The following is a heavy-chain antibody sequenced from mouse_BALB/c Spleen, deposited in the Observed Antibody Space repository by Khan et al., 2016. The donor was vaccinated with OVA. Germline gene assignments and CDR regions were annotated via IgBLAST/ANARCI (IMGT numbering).Heavy chain of an antibody. CDR3: ADHVTGSFAY. V-gene: IGHV5-6*01. CDR1: GFTFSSYS. J-gene: IGHJ3*01. CDR2: ISSGGDYT. D-gene: IGHD4-1*01. Sequence: EVGLVESGGDLVKPGGSLKPSCAASGFTFSSYSMSWVRQTPDKRLEWVASISSGGDYTYYPDSVKGRFTISRDNAKNTLYLQMSDLKSEDTAMYYCADHVTGSFAYWGQGTLVTVSA.